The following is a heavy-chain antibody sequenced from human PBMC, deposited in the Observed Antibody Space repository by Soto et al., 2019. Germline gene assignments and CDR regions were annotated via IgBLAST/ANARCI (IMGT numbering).Heavy chain of an antibody. J-gene: IGHJ4*02. CDR2: IYYSGST. Sequence: PSETLSLTCTVFGDSISSGGYYWSWIGQHAGTGLEWIGYIYYSGSTYYNPSLKSRVTISLDTSKNQFSLSLSSVTAADTAVYYCVTGNSWGILLSHCGPGTLVTVSS. CDR3: VTGNSWGILLSH. D-gene: IGHD1-1*01. V-gene: IGHV4-31*03. CDR1: GDSISSGGYY.